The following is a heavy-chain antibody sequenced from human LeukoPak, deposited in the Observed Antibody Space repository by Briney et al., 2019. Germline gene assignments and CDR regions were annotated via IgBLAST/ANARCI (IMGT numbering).Heavy chain of an antibody. D-gene: IGHD2-21*02. V-gene: IGHV3-30-3*01. Sequence: GRSLRLSCAASGFSFSSYAMHWVRQAPGKGLEWVALISYDGSNKYYADSVKGRFTISRDNSKNTLYLQMNSLRAGDTAVYYCARGLVVVTTISGHYWGQGTLVTVSS. CDR1: GFSFSSYA. J-gene: IGHJ4*02. CDR2: ISYDGSNK. CDR3: ARGLVVVTTISGHY.